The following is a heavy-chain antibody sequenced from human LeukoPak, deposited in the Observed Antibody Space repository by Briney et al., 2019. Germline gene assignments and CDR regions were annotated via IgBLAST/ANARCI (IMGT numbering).Heavy chain of an antibody. CDR3: AREGYCSNTGCAYFDY. CDR2: TNRDGSEK. Sequence: GGSLRLSCAASTFTFSQYWVSWVRQAPGKGLEWVANTNRDGSEKYYLDSVKGRFTISRDNAKNSLYLQMSSLRAEDTAVYYCAREGYCSNTGCAYFDYWGRGTLVTVSS. V-gene: IGHV3-7*01. J-gene: IGHJ4*02. D-gene: IGHD2-2*01. CDR1: TFTFSQYW.